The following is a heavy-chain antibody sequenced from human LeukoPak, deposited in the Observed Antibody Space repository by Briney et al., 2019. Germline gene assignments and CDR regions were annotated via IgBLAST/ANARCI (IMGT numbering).Heavy chain of an antibody. Sequence: SETLSLTYAVYGGSFSGYYWSWIRQPPGKGLEWIGEINHSGSTNYNPSLKSRVTISVDTSKNQFSPKLSSVTAADTAVYYCARGSTLYSSSWYQRNWFDPWGQGTLVTVSS. V-gene: IGHV4-34*01. CDR3: ARGSTLYSSSWYQRNWFDP. CDR2: INHSGST. CDR1: GGSFSGYY. J-gene: IGHJ5*02. D-gene: IGHD6-13*01.